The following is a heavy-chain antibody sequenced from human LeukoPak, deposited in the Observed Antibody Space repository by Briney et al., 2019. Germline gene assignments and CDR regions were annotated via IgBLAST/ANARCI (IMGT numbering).Heavy chain of an antibody. V-gene: IGHV3-7*01. CDR2: IKPDGSEK. D-gene: IGHD1-14*01. CDR1: GFTVSSNY. Sequence: PGGSLRLSCAASGFTVSSNYMSWVRQAPGKGLEWVANIKPDGSEKYYVDSVKGRFTISRDNAKNSLYLQMNSLRAEDTAIYYCFGIFWGQGTLVTVSS. J-gene: IGHJ4*02. CDR3: FGIF.